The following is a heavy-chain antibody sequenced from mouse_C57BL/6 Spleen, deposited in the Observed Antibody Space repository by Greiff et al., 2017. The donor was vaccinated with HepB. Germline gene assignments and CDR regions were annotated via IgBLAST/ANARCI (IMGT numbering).Heavy chain of an antibody. CDR2: ISSGSSTI. Sequence: EVKLMESGGGLVKPGGSLKLSCAASGFTFSDYGMHWVRQAPEKGLAWVAYISSGSSTIYYADTVKGRFTISRDNAKNTLYLQMTSLRSEDTAMYYCARKGIGYYGSSYYAMDYWGQGTSVTVSS. CDR1: GFTFSDYG. V-gene: IGHV5-17*01. J-gene: IGHJ4*01. CDR3: ARKGIGYYGSSYYAMDY. D-gene: IGHD1-1*01.